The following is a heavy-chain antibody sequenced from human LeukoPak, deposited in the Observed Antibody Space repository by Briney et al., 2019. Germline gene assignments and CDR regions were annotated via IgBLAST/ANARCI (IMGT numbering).Heavy chain of an antibody. V-gene: IGHV1-46*01. CDR2: INPSGGST. D-gene: IGHD2-21*02. CDR3: ARALYCGGDCYDQPRFDY. Sequence: ASVKVSCKASGYTFTSYYMHWVRQAPGQGLEWMGIINPSGGSTSYAQKFQGRVTMTRDTSTSTVHMELSSLRSEDTAVYYCARALYCGGDCYDQPRFDYWGQGTLVTVSS. J-gene: IGHJ4*02. CDR1: GYTFTSYY.